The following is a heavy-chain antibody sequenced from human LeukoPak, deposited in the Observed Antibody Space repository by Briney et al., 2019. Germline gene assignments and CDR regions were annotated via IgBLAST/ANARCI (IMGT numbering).Heavy chain of an antibody. D-gene: IGHD4-17*01. V-gene: IGHV1-69*05. CDR2: IIPIFGTA. CDR3: ARVRFYGARGYYFDY. J-gene: IGHJ4*02. CDR1: GGTFSSYA. Sequence: SVKVSCKASGGTFSSYAISWVRQAPGQGLEWMGRIIPIFGTANYAQKFQGRVTITTDESTGTAYMELSSLRSEDTAVYYCARVRFYGARGYYFDYWGQGTLVTVSS.